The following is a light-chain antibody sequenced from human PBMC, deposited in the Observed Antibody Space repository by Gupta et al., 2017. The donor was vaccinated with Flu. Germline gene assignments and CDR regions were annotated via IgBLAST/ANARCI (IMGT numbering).Light chain of an antibody. CDR3: CSYAGSYTFEV. CDR2: DAS. CDR1: SSDVGGYNY. Sequence: QSALTQPRSVAGSPGPSVTISCTGTSSDVGGYNYVSWYQQHPGKAPKLMIYDASKRPSGVPDRFSGSKSGNTASLTISGLQAEDEADYYCCSYAGSYTFEVFGGGTKLTVL. V-gene: IGLV2-11*01. J-gene: IGLJ3*02.